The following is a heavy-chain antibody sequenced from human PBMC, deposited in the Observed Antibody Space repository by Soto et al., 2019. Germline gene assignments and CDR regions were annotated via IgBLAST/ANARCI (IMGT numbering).Heavy chain of an antibody. CDR1: GGSISSGGYY. D-gene: IGHD3-22*01. Sequence: QVQLQESGPGLVKPSQTLSLTCTVSGGSISSGGYYWSWIRQHPGKGLEWIGYIYYSGSTYYNPSLKSRVTISVDTSKSQFSLKLSSVTAADTAVYYCAREGTNDSSGYRPFAYWGQGTLVTVSS. V-gene: IGHV4-31*03. CDR2: IYYSGST. J-gene: IGHJ4*02. CDR3: AREGTNDSSGYRPFAY.